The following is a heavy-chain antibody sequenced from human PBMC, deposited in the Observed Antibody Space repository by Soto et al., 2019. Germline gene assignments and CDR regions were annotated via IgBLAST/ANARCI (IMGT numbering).Heavy chain of an antibody. CDR1: GASISSGGYY. CDR2: INYSGST. J-gene: IGHJ4*02. CDR3: ARSSMVRGVLVPYYFDY. Sequence: SETLSLTCTVAGASISSGGYYWSWIRQHPGKGLEWIGYINYSGSTYYNPSLKGRVTISVDTSKNQFSLKMSSVTAADTAVYYCARSSMVRGVLVPYYFDYWGQGTLVTVSS. D-gene: IGHD3-10*01. V-gene: IGHV4-31*03.